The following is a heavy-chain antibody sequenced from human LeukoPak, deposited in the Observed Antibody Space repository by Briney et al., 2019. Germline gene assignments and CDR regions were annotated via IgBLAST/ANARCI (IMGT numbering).Heavy chain of an antibody. CDR1: GYTFTGYY. CDR2: INPNSGGT. Sequence: ASVKVSCKASGYTFTGYYMHWVRQAPGQGLEWMGWINPNSGGTNYAQKFQGRVTMTRDTSISTAYMELGRLRSDDTAVYYCARQTGLVVVAATGAFDIWGQGTMVTVSS. V-gene: IGHV1-2*02. CDR3: ARQTGLVVVAATGAFDI. D-gene: IGHD2-15*01. J-gene: IGHJ3*02.